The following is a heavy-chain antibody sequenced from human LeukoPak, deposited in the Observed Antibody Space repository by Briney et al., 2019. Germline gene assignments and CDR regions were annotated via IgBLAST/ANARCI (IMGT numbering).Heavy chain of an antibody. CDR3: AREFSYYDSYLDY. Sequence: GGSLRLSCAASGFTVSSYYMSWVRQAPGKGLEWVSVIYSGGSTYYADSVKGRFTISRDNSKNTLYLQMNSLRAEDTAVYYCAREFSYYDSYLDYWGQGTLVTVSS. J-gene: IGHJ4*02. D-gene: IGHD3-22*01. V-gene: IGHV3-66*01. CDR2: IYSGGST. CDR1: GFTVSSYY.